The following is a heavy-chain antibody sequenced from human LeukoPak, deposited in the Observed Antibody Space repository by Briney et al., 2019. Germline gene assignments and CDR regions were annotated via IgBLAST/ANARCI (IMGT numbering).Heavy chain of an antibody. CDR1: GGSFSGYY. CDR3: AINDGSGSYYKSDY. V-gene: IGHV4-34*01. D-gene: IGHD3-10*01. CDR2: IDQSGST. Sequence: SETLSLTCGVYGGSFSGYYWSGVRQSPGKGLEWIGEIDQSGSTNYNPSLKSRVTITIDTSKNQFSLKLNSVTAADTAVYYCAINDGSGSYYKSDYWGQGTLVTVSS. J-gene: IGHJ4*02.